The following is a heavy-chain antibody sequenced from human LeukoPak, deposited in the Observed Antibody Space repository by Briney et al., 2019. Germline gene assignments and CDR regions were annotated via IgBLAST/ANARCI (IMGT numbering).Heavy chain of an antibody. Sequence: GGSLRLSCAASGFTFSSYWMSWVRQAPGKGLEWVANIKQDGSEKYYVDSVKGRFTISRDNAKNSLYLQMNSLRAEDTAVYYCARELWFGELFFPSGMDVWGQGTTVTVSS. CDR3: ARELWFGELFFPSGMDV. D-gene: IGHD3-10*01. J-gene: IGHJ6*02. V-gene: IGHV3-7*01. CDR2: IKQDGSEK. CDR1: GFTFSSYW.